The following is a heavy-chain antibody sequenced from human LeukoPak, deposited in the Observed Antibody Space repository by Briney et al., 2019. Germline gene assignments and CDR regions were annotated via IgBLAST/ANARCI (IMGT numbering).Heavy chain of an antibody. CDR1: GGSFSGYY. CDR2: INHSGST. CDR3: ASIKWFGEFEFDY. V-gene: IGHV4-34*01. J-gene: IGHJ4*02. D-gene: IGHD3-10*01. Sequence: SETLSLTCAVYGGSFSGYYWSWIRQPPGKGLEWIGEINHSGSTNYNPSLKSRVTISVDTSKNQFSLKLSSVTAADTAVYYCASIKWFGEFEFDYWGQGTLVTVSS.